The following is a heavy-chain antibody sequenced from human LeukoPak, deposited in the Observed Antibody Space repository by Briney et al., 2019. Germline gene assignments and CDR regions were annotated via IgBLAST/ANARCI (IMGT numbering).Heavy chain of an antibody. CDR2: MYPGDSDT. V-gene: IGHV5-51*01. Sequence: GESPKISCKGSGYNFTNYWIGWVRQMSGEGLEWRGIMYPGDSDTRYSPSFQDQVTISAHRSISTAYQQWSSLKASDTAMYHCARQSHSITDYWGQGTLVTVSS. D-gene: IGHD1-14*01. CDR3: ARQSHSITDY. J-gene: IGHJ4*02. CDR1: GYNFTNYW.